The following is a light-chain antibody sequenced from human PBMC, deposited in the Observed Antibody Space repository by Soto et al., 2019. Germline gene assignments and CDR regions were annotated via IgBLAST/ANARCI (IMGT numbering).Light chain of an antibody. V-gene: IGLV1-44*01. CDR2: SNN. CDR3: STWDDSLAGLVI. Sequence: QSVLTQPPSASGTPGQRVTFSCSGSNSNIGSNPVNWYQQLPGTAPRLLIYSNNQRPSGVPDRFSGSKSGTSASLAISWLLSEDEADYFCSTWDDSLAGLVIFGGGTKLTVL. CDR1: NSNIGSNP. J-gene: IGLJ2*01.